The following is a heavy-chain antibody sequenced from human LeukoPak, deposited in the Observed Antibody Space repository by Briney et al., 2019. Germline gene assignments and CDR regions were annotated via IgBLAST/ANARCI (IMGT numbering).Heavy chain of an antibody. CDR2: IKQDGSEK. CDR3: ACPRYSGSYYAPFDY. J-gene: IGHJ4*02. CDR1: GFTFSSYW. Sequence: GGSLRLSCAASGFTFSSYWMSWVRQAPGKGLEWVANIKQDGSEKYYVDSVKGRFTISRDNAKNTLYLQMNSLRAEDTAVYYCACPRYSGSYYAPFDYRGQGTLVTVSS. D-gene: IGHD1-26*01. V-gene: IGHV3-7*03.